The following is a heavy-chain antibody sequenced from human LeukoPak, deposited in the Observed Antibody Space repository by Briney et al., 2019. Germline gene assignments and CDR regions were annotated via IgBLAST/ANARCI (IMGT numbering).Heavy chain of an antibody. V-gene: IGHV3-23*01. CDR3: AKDSYYDFWSGYYNEYFQH. CDR2: ISGSGGST. D-gene: IGHD3-3*01. J-gene: IGHJ1*01. CDR1: GFTFSSYA. Sequence: GGSLRLSCGASGFTFSSYAMSWVRQAPGKGLEWVSAISGSGGSTYYADSVKGRFTISRDNSKNTLYLQMNSLRAEDTAVYYCAKDSYYDFWSGYYNEYFQHWGQGTLVTVSS.